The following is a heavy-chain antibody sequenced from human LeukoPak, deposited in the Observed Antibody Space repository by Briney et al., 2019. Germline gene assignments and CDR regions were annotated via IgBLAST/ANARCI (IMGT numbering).Heavy chain of an antibody. D-gene: IGHD1-26*01. Sequence: GGSLRLSCAASGFTFGIYAIHWVRQAPGKGLEWVAVISYDGRNEYYADSVKGRFTISRDNSKNTLYLQMNSLRAEDTAVYYCARDIGRVGTTLGKYWGQGTLVTVSS. V-gene: IGHV3-30-3*01. CDR2: ISYDGRNE. CDR3: ARDIGRVGTTLGKY. J-gene: IGHJ4*02. CDR1: GFTFGIYA.